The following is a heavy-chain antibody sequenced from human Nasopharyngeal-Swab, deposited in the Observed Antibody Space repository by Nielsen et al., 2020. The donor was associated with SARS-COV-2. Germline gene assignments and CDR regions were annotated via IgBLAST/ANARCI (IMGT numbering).Heavy chain of an antibody. CDR2: INPSGGST. CDR1: GYTFPSYY. Sequence: ASVKVSCKASGYTFPSYYMHWVRQAPGQGLEWMGIINPSGGSTSYAQKFQGRVTMTRDTSTSTVYMELSSLRSEDTAVYYCARLLAAAGLYYYYGMDVWGQGTTVTVSS. CDR3: ARLLAAAGLYYYYGMDV. V-gene: IGHV1-46*01. J-gene: IGHJ6*02. D-gene: IGHD6-13*01.